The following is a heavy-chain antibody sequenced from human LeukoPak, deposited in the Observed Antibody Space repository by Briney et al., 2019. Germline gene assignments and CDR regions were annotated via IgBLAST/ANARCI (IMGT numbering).Heavy chain of an antibody. CDR3: ARDHLGVAAADY. V-gene: IGHV3-11*04. CDR1: GFIFSDYY. Sequence: GGSLRLSCAGSGFIFSDYYMSGIRQAPGKGLEWVSYISNSGSIIHYVDSLKGRFTISRDNAKNSVYLQMNSLRAEDTAVYYCARDHLGVAAADYWGQGTLVTVSS. D-gene: IGHD6-19*01. J-gene: IGHJ4*02. CDR2: ISNSGSII.